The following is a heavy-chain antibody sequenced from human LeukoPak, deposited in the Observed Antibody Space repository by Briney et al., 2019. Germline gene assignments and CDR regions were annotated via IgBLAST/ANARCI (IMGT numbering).Heavy chain of an antibody. CDR3: ARYYYDSSGYYDY. J-gene: IGHJ4*02. CDR1: GVSFSGYA. D-gene: IGHD3-22*01. V-gene: IGHV3-33*01. CDR2: IKYDASDE. Sequence: GGSLRLSCAVSGVSFSGYAMHWVRQAPGKGLEWVSLIKYDASDEYYADAVKGRFTISRDNSKNTLYLQMNSLRAEDTAVYYCARYYYDSSGYYDYWGQGTLVTVSS.